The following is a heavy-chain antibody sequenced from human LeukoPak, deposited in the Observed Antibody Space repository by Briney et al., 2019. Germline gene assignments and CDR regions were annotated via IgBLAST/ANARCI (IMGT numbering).Heavy chain of an antibody. CDR1: GFTFGKYW. J-gene: IGHJ4*02. CDR3: AREGPRGNSQFDY. V-gene: IGHV3-7*01. D-gene: IGHD2/OR15-2a*01. CDR2: IKLDGSEK. Sequence: GGSLRLSCVASGFTFGKYWMSWVRQAPGKGLEWVANIKLDGSEKNYVDSVKGRLTISRDNSKDTLFLQMNSLGAEDTAVYYCAREGPRGNSQFDYWGQGTLVTVSS.